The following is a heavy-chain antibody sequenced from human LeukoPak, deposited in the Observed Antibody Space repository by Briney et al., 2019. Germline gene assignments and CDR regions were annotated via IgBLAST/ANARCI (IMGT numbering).Heavy chain of an antibody. CDR1: GFTFSSYS. D-gene: IGHD2-15*01. J-gene: IGHJ4*02. V-gene: IGHV3-21*01. CDR3: ARAQNGYCSGGSCSYFDY. Sequence: PGGSLRLSCAASGFTFSSYSMNWVRQAPGKGLEWVSSISSSSSYIYYADSVKGRFTISRDNAKNSLYLQMNSLRAEDTAVYYCARAQNGYCSGGSCSYFDYWGQGTLVTVSS. CDR2: ISSSSSYI.